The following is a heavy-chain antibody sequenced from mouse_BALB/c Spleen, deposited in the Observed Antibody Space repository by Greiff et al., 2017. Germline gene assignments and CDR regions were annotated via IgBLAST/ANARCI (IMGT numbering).Heavy chain of an antibody. V-gene: IGHV4-1*02. Sequence: DVKLQESGGGLVQPGGSLKLSCAASGFDFSRYWMSWVRQAPGKGLEWIGEINPDSSTINYTPSLKDKFIISRDNAKNTLYLQMSKVRDEDTAFYYCARLLLRLYAMDDWGQGTSVTVSS. CDR2: INPDSSTI. CDR3: ARLLLRLYAMDD. J-gene: IGHJ4*01. CDR1: GFDFSRYW. D-gene: IGHD1-1*01.